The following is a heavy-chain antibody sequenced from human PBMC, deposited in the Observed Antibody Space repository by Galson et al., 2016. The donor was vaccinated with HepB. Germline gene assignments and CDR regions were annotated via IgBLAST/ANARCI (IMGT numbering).Heavy chain of an antibody. V-gene: IGHV3-30-3*01. CDR3: ARFIASPWNDYYYYGMDV. CDR2: ISNDGSNK. CDR1: GFIFRSCA. D-gene: IGHD1-1*01. Sequence: SLRLSCADSGFIFRSCAMNWVRQAPGKGLEWLAVISNDGSNKYFADSLKGRFTISRDNSKNTLYLQMNSLRAEDTAVYYCARFIASPWNDYYYYGMDVWGKGTTVTVSS. J-gene: IGHJ6*04.